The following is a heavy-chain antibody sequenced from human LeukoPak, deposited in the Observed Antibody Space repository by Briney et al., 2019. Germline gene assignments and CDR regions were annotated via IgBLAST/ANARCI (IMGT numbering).Heavy chain of an antibody. CDR2: IRNRVNSYIT. V-gene: IGHV3-72*01. CDR1: GFSFSDDY. J-gene: IGHJ6*03. Sequence: GGSLRLSCSGSGFSFSDDYMDWVRQAPGKGLEWVARIRNRVNSYITEYAASVKGRFIISRDDSKSSLYPQMNGLKNEDTAVYYCVRLGAYYGNYYMDVWGKGTTVAVSS. D-gene: IGHD3-16*01. CDR3: VRLGAYYGNYYMDV.